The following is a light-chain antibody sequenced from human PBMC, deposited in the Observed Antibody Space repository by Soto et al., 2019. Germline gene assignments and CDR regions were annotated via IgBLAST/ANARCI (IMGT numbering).Light chain of an antibody. CDR2: EVT. J-gene: IGLJ2*01. Sequence: QSALTQPASVSGSPGQSITISCTGNSSDVGSYKLVSWYQQHPGKAPKLMIYEVTYRPSGVSNRFSGSKSGNTASLTISGLQAEDEADYYCSSYTIRNTLVFGGGTKLTVL. V-gene: IGLV2-14*02. CDR1: SSDVGSYKL. CDR3: SSYTIRNTLV.